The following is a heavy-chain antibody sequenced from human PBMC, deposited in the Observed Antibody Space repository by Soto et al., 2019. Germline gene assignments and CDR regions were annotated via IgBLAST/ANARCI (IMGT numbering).Heavy chain of an antibody. J-gene: IGHJ6*02. V-gene: IGHV3-23*01. CDR3: AKADDFWSGYHIYYYYGMDV. Sequence: GGSLRLSCAASGFTFSSYAMSWVRQAPGKGLEWVSGISGSGGRTYYADSVKGRFTISRDNSKHTLYLQMNSLRAEDTAVYYCAKADDFWSGYHIYYYYGMDVWGQGTTVTVSS. CDR1: GFTFSSYA. D-gene: IGHD3-3*01. CDR2: ISGSGGRT.